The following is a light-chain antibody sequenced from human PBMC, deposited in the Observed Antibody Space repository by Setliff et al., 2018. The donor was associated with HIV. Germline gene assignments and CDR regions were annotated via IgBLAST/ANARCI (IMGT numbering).Light chain of an antibody. Sequence: QSALAQPASVSGFPGQSITISCSGTSSDVGGYNYVSWYQQHPGKAPKLIICDVTKRPSGVPNRFSGSKSGNTASLTISGLQAEDEADYYCTSYTSSNTFLFGGGTKGTVL. CDR1: SSDVGGYNY. J-gene: IGLJ2*01. V-gene: IGLV2-14*01. CDR3: TSYTSSNTFL. CDR2: DVT.